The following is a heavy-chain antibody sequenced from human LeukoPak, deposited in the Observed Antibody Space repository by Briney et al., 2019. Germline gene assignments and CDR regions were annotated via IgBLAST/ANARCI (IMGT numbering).Heavy chain of an antibody. D-gene: IGHD3-10*01. CDR3: ARGEYGSGSYHYFDY. J-gene: IGHJ4*02. V-gene: IGHV4-34*01. Sequence: SETLSLTCAVYGGSFSGYYWSWIRQPPGKGLEWIGEINHSGSTNYNPSLKSRVTISVDTSKNQFSLKLSSVTAADTAVYYCARGEYGSGSYHYFDYWGQVTLVTVSS. CDR2: INHSGST. CDR1: GGSFSGYY.